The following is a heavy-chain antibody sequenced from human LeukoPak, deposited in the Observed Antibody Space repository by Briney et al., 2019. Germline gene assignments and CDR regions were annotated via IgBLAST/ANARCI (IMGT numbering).Heavy chain of an antibody. J-gene: IGHJ6*02. CDR2: ISSSSSTI. CDR1: GFTFSSYS. V-gene: IGHV3-48*01. Sequence: GGSLRLSCAASGFTFSSYSMNWVRQAPGKGLEWVSYISSSSSTIYYADSVKGRFTISRDNAKNSLYLQMNSLRAEDTAVYYCARLLGGFDYDFWSGSRDGMDVWGQGTTVTVSS. CDR3: ARLLGGFDYDFWSGSRDGMDV. D-gene: IGHD3-3*01.